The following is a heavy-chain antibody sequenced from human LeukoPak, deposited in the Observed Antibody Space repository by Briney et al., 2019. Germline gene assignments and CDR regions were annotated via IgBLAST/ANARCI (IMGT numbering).Heavy chain of an antibody. CDR3: TRVPTGWNTYYYYYYMDV. CDR1: GGSISTSSYY. CDR2: VYYIGNT. D-gene: IGHD6-19*01. V-gene: IGHV4-39*01. Sequence: PSETLSLTCTVSGGSISTSSYYWGWIRQPPGKGLEWIGNVYYIGNTYYNPSLKSRVTISIDTSKNQFSLKLSSVTAADTAVYYCTRVPTGWNTYYYYYYMDVWGKGTTVTASS. J-gene: IGHJ6*03.